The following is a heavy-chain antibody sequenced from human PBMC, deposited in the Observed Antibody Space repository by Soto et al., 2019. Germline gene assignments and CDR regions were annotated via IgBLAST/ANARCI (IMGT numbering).Heavy chain of an antibody. J-gene: IGHJ4*02. CDR3: ARELEGYCSSTSCAGSYFDY. V-gene: IGHV4-30-2*01. Sequence: SETLYLTCAVSGGSISSGGYSWSWIRQPPGKGLEWIGYIYHSGSTYYNPSLKSRVTISVDRSKNQFALKLSSVTAADTAVYYCARELEGYCSSTSCAGSYFDYWGQGTLVTVSS. CDR1: GGSISSGGYS. D-gene: IGHD2-2*01. CDR2: IYHSGST.